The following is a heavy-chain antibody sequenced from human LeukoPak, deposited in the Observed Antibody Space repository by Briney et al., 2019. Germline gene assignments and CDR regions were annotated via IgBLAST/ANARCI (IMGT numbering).Heavy chain of an antibody. CDR3: AKAGVSYAFEI. V-gene: IGHV3-74*01. Sequence: GGSLRLSCAASGFTFSSYWMHWVRQAPGKGLVWVSRINSDGSTTSHADSVKGRFTISRDNAKNTLYLQMNSLRVEDTAVYFCAKAGVSYAFEIWGQGTMVTVSS. J-gene: IGHJ3*02. CDR1: GFTFSSYW. CDR2: INSDGSTT. D-gene: IGHD1-26*01.